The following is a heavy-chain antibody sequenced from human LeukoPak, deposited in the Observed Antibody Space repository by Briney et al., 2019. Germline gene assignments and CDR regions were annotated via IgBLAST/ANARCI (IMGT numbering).Heavy chain of an antibody. CDR1: GFTFSSFW. J-gene: IGHJ6*03. V-gene: IGHV3-7*01. Sequence: GGSLRLSCAASGFTFSSFWMSWVRQAPGKGPEWVANINQDGSDKYYVDSVRGRFTISRDNAKNSLYLQMNSLRAEDTAVYYCGYDFWSGYSGRMDVWGKGTTVTVSS. CDR3: GYDFWSGYSGRMDV. D-gene: IGHD3-3*01. CDR2: INQDGSDK.